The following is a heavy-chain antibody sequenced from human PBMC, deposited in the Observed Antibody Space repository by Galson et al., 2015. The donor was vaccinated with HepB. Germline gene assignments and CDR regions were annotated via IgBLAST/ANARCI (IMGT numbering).Heavy chain of an antibody. CDR3: ARQGITVADPHWYFDL. J-gene: IGHJ2*01. D-gene: IGHD6-19*01. CDR1: GDSFNSYW. V-gene: IGHV5-51*01. Sequence: QSGAEVKRPGESLNISCKGSGDSFNSYWIVWVRQRPGKGLQWMGSIYPADSDTRHSPPFQGQVTISADKSISTAYLRWSNLKASDTAMYYCARQGITVADPHWYFDLWGRGTLVTVSS. CDR2: IYPADSDT.